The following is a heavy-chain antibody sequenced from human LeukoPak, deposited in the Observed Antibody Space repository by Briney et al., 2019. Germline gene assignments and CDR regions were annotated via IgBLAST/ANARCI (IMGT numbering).Heavy chain of an antibody. CDR1: TYTFTGYH. D-gene: IGHD3-22*01. CDR3: ARGIRGGDSGYFPFDY. V-gene: IGHV1-2*02. CDR2: INPNSDGT. J-gene: IGHJ4*02. Sequence: GASVKVSCKTSTYTFTGYHIHWVRQAPGQGLEWMGWINPNSDGTNYAQKFQGRVTMTRDTSIRTAYMELSSLRSDDTAVYYCARGIRGGDSGYFPFDYWDQGTLVTVSS.